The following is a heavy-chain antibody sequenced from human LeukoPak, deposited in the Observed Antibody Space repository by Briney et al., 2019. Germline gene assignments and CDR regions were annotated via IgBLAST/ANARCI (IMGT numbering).Heavy chain of an antibody. CDR1: GDSISTSNSY. CDR3: ARDLRSWGAPIAAAGTRYYYYMDV. J-gene: IGHJ6*03. CDR2: IYYSGST. Sequence: SETLSLTCTVSGDSISTSNSYWGWIRQPPGKVLEWIGYIYYSGSTNYNPSLKSRVTISVDTSKNQFSLKLSSVTAADTAVYYCARDLRSWGAPIAAAGTRYYYYMDVWGKGTTVTVSS. V-gene: IGHV4-61*01. D-gene: IGHD6-13*01.